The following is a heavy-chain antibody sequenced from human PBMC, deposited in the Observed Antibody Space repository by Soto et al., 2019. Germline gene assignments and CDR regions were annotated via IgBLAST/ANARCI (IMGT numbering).Heavy chain of an antibody. Sequence: EVQLLESGGGLVQPGGSLRLSCAASGFTFSNYAMSWVRQAPGKGLEWVSSVSGSGGSTYYADSVKGRFTTSRDNSKNPLYLQMNSLRAEDTAVYYCAKGGLLTGVVYFDNWGQGTLVTVSS. CDR1: GFTFSNYA. CDR3: AKGGLLTGVVYFDN. J-gene: IGHJ4*02. CDR2: VSGSGGST. D-gene: IGHD7-27*01. V-gene: IGHV3-23*01.